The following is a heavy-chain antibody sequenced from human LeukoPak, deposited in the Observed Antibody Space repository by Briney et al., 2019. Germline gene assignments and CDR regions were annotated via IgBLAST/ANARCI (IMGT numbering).Heavy chain of an antibody. CDR2: INHSGST. CDR3: ARVVGYCSSTSCYFDY. D-gene: IGHD2-2*01. Sequence: PSETLSLTCAVYGGSFSGYYWSWIRQPPGKGLEWVGEINHSGSTNYNPSPKSRVTILLDTSKDQFSLKMSSVTAADTAVYYWARVVGYCSSTSCYFDYWGQGTLVTVSS. J-gene: IGHJ4*02. CDR1: GGSFSGYY. V-gene: IGHV4-34*01.